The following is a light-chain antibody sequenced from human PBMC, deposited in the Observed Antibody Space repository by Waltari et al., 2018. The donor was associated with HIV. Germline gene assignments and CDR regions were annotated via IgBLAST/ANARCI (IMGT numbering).Light chain of an antibody. J-gene: IGKJ1*01. CDR3: QQLSGWLT. CDR1: QSVSSY. CDR2: DAS. Sequence: EIVLTQSLGTLSSSAGARATLCCSASQSVSSYLVWYQQEPGQAPRLLIYDASNRATGIPARFSGRGSGTDYTLTISGLEPEDFAVYYCQQLSGWLTFGQGTRVEI. V-gene: IGKV3-11*01.